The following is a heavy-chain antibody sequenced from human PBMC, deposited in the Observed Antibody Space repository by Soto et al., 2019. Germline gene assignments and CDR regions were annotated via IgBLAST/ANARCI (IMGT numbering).Heavy chain of an antibody. Sequence: GGSLRLSCVGSGFTFTNYAMHWVRQAPGKGLEWVAVTSYDGGNNYYADSVKGRFTISRDNSENTLYLQMNSLRPEDTAVYYCAKVEYSGSPHYYYGLDVWGQGTTVTVSS. V-gene: IGHV3-30*18. J-gene: IGHJ6*02. CDR1: GFTFTNYA. D-gene: IGHD5-12*01. CDR2: TSYDGGNN. CDR3: AKVEYSGSPHYYYGLDV.